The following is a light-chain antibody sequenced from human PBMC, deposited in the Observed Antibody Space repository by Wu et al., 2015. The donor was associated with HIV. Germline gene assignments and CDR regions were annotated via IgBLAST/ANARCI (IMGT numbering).Light chain of an antibody. V-gene: IGKV3-11*01. CDR2: DAS. CDR1: QSVSSY. Sequence: EIVLTQSPATLSLSPGERATLSCRASQSVSSYLAWYQQKPGQAPRLLIYDASNRATGIPARFSGSGSGTDFTLTISSLEPEDFAVYYCHQYIQWPTFGGGTRVDIK. CDR3: HQYIQWPT. J-gene: IGKJ4*01.